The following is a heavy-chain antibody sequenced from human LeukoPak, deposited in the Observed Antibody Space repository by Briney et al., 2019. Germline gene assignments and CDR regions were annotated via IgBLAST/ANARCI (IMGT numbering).Heavy chain of an antibody. Sequence: GGSLRLSCAASGFTFSSYWMHWVRQTPGKGLMWVARIKSDGSTIYADSVQGRFTISRDYAKNMVYLQMNSLRADDTAIYYCTRAITYFYGSVTYDWFDSWGQGTRVTVSS. CDR2: IKSDGST. CDR3: TRAITYFYGSVTYDWFDS. D-gene: IGHD3-10*01. CDR1: GFTFSSYW. J-gene: IGHJ5*01. V-gene: IGHV3-74*01.